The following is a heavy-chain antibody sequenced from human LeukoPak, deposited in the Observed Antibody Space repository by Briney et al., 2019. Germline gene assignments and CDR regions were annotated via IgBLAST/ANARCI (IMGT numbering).Heavy chain of an antibody. CDR1: GGSISSYY. CDR3: ARDMTMIVGFDP. CDR2: IYYSGST. D-gene: IGHD3-22*01. Sequence: SETLSLTCTVSGGSISSYYWSWIRQPPGKGLEWIGYIYYSGSTNYNPSLKSRVTISVDTSKNQFSLKLSSVTAADTAVYYCARDMTMIVGFDPWGQGTLVTVSS. J-gene: IGHJ5*02. V-gene: IGHV4-59*01.